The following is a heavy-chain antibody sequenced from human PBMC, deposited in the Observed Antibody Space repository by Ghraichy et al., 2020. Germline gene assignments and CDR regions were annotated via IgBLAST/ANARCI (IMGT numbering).Heavy chain of an antibody. CDR2: ISGSGGST. Sequence: LSLTCAASGCTFSSYAMSWVRQAPGKGLEWVSAISGSGGSTYYADSVKGRFTISRDNSKNTLYLQMNSLRAEDTAVYYCAKLDRGGYDFWSGPHDYWGQGTLVTVSS. V-gene: IGHV3-23*01. J-gene: IGHJ4*02. D-gene: IGHD3-3*01. CDR1: GCTFSSYA. CDR3: AKLDRGGYDFWSGPHDY.